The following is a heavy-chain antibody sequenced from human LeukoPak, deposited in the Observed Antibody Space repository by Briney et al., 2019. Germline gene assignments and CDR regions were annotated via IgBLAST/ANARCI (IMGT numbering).Heavy chain of an antibody. CDR2: INHSGST. Sequence: SETLSLTCAVYGGAFSGYYWSWIRQPPGKGLEWIGEINHSGSTNYNPSLKSRVTISVDTSKNQFSLKLSSVTAADTAVYYCARRNGGKFDYWGQGTLVTVSS. CDR1: GGAFSGYY. CDR3: ARRNGGKFDY. J-gene: IGHJ4*02. D-gene: IGHD4-23*01. V-gene: IGHV4-34*01.